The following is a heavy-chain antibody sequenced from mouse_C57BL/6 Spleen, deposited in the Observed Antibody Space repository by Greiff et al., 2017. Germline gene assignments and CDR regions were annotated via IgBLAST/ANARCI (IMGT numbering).Heavy chain of an antibody. J-gene: IGHJ3*01. D-gene: IGHD1-1*01. Sequence: EVMLVESGAELVKPGASVKLSCTASGFNIKDYYMHWLKQRTEQGLEWIGRIDPEDGETKYAPKFQGKATITADTSSNPAYLQLSSLTSEDTAVYYCASYYGSRGAWFAYWGQGTLVTVSA. CDR2: IDPEDGET. V-gene: IGHV14-2*01. CDR3: ASYYGSRGAWFAY. CDR1: GFNIKDYY.